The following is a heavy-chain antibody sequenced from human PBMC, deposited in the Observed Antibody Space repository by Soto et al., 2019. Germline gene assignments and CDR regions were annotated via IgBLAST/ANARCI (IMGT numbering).Heavy chain of an antibody. CDR1: GGSMSTGSYF. D-gene: IGHD1-1*01. Sequence: QVHLQESGPGLVRPSESLSLTCNVSGGSMSTGSYFWSWVRQPPGKGLEWIRYVFRSGSINYSPPFNSRVTITIDTSKNPFSLMLKSVTAADTAVYFCARARNRYFDYWGQGALVTVSS. J-gene: IGHJ4*02. CDR2: VFRSGSI. CDR3: ARARNRYFDY. V-gene: IGHV4-61*01.